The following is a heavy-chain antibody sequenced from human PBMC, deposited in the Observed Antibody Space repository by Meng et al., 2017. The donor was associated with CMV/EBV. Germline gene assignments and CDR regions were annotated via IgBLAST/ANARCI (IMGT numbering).Heavy chain of an antibody. J-gene: IGHJ5*02. Sequence: LQRQESGPGLVKPSEPLSLTCTVSGGSISSSSYYWGWIRQPPGKGLEWIGSIYYSGSTYYNPSLKSRVTISVDTSKNQFSLKLSSVTAADTAVYYCARDLYGQTENWFDPWGQGTLVTVSS. V-gene: IGHV4-39*07. CDR3: ARDLYGQTENWFDP. D-gene: IGHD3-10*01. CDR1: GGSISSSSYY. CDR2: IYYSGST.